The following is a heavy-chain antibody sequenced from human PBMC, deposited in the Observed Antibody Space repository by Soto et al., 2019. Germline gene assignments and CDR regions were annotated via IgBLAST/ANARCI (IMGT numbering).Heavy chain of an antibody. CDR3: AKDKSSSWTFDY. D-gene: IGHD6-13*01. CDR1: GFTFSSYG. Sequence: QVQLVESGGGVVQPGRSLRLSCAASGFTFSSYGMHWVRQAPGKGLEWVAVISHDGSDKYYADSVKGRFTVSRDNSKNTLYVQMNSLRAEDTAVYYCAKDKSSSWTFDYWGQGTLVTVSS. J-gene: IGHJ4*02. CDR2: ISHDGSDK. V-gene: IGHV3-30*18.